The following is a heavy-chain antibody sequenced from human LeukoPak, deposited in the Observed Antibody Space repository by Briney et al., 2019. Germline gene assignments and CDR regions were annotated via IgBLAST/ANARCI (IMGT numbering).Heavy chain of an antibody. V-gene: IGHV4-61*09. CDR1: GGSISSGSYY. Sequence: SQTLSLTCTVSGGSISSGSYYWSWIRQPAGKGLEWIGEINHSGSTNYNPSLKSRVTISVDTSKNQFSLKLSSVTAADTAVYYCARHHSSSSGAFDIWGQGTMVTVSS. CDR2: INHSGST. J-gene: IGHJ3*02. CDR3: ARHHSSSSGAFDI. D-gene: IGHD6-6*01.